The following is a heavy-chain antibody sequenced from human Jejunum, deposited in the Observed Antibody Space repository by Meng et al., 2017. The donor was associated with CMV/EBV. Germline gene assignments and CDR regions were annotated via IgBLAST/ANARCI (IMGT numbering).Heavy chain of an antibody. CDR1: FTFSSYA. Sequence: FTFSSYAMSGVRQAPGKGLEWVSLIYSGGSSTYYADSVKGRFTISRDNSKNTLYLQMNSLRAEDTAVYYCAKAFYSGSYLDAFDIWGQGTMVTVSS. D-gene: IGHD1-26*01. V-gene: IGHV3-23*03. CDR2: IYSGGSST. J-gene: IGHJ3*02. CDR3: AKAFYSGSYLDAFDI.